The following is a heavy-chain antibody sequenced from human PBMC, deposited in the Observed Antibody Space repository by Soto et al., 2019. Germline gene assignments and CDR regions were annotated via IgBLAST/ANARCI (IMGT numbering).Heavy chain of an antibody. D-gene: IGHD3-3*01. CDR1: GFTFINAW. CDR2: IKSKTDGGTT. J-gene: IGHJ4*02. V-gene: IGHV3-15*01. Sequence: GSLRLSCAASGFTFINAWIICVRHSPFKGLEWVGRIKSKTDGGTTDYAAPVKGRFTISRDDSKNTLYLQMNSLKTEDTAVYYCTTASFLEWLLSFDYWGQGTLVTVSS. CDR3: TTASFLEWLLSFDY.